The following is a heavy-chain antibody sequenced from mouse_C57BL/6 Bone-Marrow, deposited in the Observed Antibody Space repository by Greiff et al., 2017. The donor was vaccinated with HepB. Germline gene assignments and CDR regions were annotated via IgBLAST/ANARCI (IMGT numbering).Heavy chain of an antibody. D-gene: IGHD1-1*01. Sequence: EVQVVESEGGLVQPGSSMKLSCTASGFTFSDYYMAWVRQVPEKGLEWVANINYDGSSTYYLDSLKSRFIISRDNAKNILYLQMSSLKSEDTATYYCAVFITTVVGYFDVWGTGTTVTVSS. CDR3: AVFITTVVGYFDV. J-gene: IGHJ1*03. CDR1: GFTFSDYY. V-gene: IGHV5-16*01. CDR2: INYDGSST.